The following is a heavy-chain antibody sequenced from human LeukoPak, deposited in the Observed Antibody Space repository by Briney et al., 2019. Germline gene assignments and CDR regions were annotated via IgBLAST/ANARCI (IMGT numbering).Heavy chain of an antibody. CDR3: ARVPSSWYDPAVVTPLY. V-gene: IGHV3-21*01. CDR1: GFTFSSYS. CDR2: ISSSSSYI. J-gene: IGHJ4*02. D-gene: IGHD6-13*01. Sequence: PGGSLKLSCAASGFTFSSYSMNWVRQAPGKGLEWVSSISSSSSYIYYADSVKGRFTISRDNAKNSLYLQMNSLRAEDTAVYYCARVPSSWYDPAVVTPLYWGQGTLVTVSS.